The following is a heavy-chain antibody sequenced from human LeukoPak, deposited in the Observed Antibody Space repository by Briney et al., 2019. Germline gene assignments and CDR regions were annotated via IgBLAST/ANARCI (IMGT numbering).Heavy chain of an antibody. Sequence: SVKVSCKASGGTFSSYAISWVRQAPGQGLEWMGRIIPILGIPNYAQKFQGRVTIPQDKSKSTAYMELSSLRSEDPAVYSFSRADFWTGYLDGMDVGGQGTTVTVSS. V-gene: IGHV1-69*04. CDR3: SRADFWTGYLDGMDV. J-gene: IGHJ6*02. CDR2: IIPILGIP. CDR1: GGTFSSYA. D-gene: IGHD3-3*01.